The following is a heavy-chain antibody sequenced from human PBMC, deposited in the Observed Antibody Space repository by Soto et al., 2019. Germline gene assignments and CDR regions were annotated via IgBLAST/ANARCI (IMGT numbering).Heavy chain of an antibody. Sequence: QVQLQESGPGLVKASETLSLTCTVSGGSVTSYDHYWSWMRQPPGKGLEWIAYVYYTGGTNYNPSLKSRVTISMDTSKNPFALKLNSVTAADTAVYYCAGGDDRFKSGHGGQGVLVTVSS. V-gene: IGHV4-61*08. CDR1: GGSVTSYDHY. CDR2: VYYTGGT. J-gene: IGHJ4*02. D-gene: IGHD5-12*01. CDR3: AGGDDRFKSGH.